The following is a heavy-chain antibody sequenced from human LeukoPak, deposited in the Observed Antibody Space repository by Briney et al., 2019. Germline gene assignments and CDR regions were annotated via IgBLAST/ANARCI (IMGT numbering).Heavy chain of an antibody. CDR2: IRFDGSNK. V-gene: IGHV3-30*02. CDR1: GFTFSTYG. D-gene: IGHD6-13*01. J-gene: IGHJ4*02. Sequence: GGSLRLSCAASGFTFSTYGMHWVRQAPGKGLEWVAFIRFDGSNKYYADSVKGRFTISRDNSKNTLYLQMNSLRAEDTAVYYCATHGDSSSWYSYFDYWGQGTLVTVSS. CDR3: ATHGDSSSWYSYFDY.